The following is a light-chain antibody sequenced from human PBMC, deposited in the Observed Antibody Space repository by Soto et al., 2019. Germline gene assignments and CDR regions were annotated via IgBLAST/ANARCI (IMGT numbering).Light chain of an antibody. Sequence: QSVLTQPTSVSGSPGQSITISCTGNHNDIGTYDYVSRYQQHPGRAPRLLIHGVTTRPSGISGRFSASKSGLTASLTISGLQPEDEADYYCSSFTSNRIYVFGPGTKVTVL. V-gene: IGLV2-14*03. CDR1: HNDIGTYDY. J-gene: IGLJ1*01. CDR2: GVT. CDR3: SSFTSNRIYV.